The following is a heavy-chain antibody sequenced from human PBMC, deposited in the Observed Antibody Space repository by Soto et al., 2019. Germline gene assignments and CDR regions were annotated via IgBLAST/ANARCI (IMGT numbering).Heavy chain of an antibody. J-gene: IGHJ6*02. Sequence: ASVKVSCKASGYTFTSYYMNWVRQAPGQGPEWLGIINPSGGYTNYAQKLQGRVTMTTDTSTSTAYMELRSLRSDGTAVYYCARFYGSGSDSKYYYYGMDVWGQGTTVTVSS. CDR3: ARFYGSGSDSKYYYYGMDV. CDR1: GYTFTSYY. V-gene: IGHV1-46*01. D-gene: IGHD3-10*01. CDR2: INPSGGYT.